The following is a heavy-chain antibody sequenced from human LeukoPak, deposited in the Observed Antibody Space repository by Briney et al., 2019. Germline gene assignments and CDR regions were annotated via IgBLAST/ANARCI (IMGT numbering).Heavy chain of an antibody. Sequence: SETLSLTCSVSGVSIYSSTYYWAWIRQPPGKGLEFIGSIYYNEDTFHNPSLKSRLTISVDTSANLFSLRLTSVTAADTATYYCARQLAAGSDGFDVWGPGTVDTASS. CDR3: ARQLAAGSDGFDV. CDR2: IYYNEDT. D-gene: IGHD2-15*01. V-gene: IGHV4-39*01. J-gene: IGHJ3*01. CDR1: GVSIYSSTYY.